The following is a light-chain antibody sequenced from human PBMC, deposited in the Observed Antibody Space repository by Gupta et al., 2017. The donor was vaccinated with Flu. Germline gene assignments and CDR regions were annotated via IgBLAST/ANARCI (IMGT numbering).Light chain of an antibody. CDR1: SSDVGGYNY. J-gene: IGLJ3*02. CDR3: CSEAASDTAWV. CDR2: DVS. Sequence: QSALTQPRSVSGSPGQSVTISCTGTSSDVGGYNYVSWYQQPPGKAPKLMIYDVSKRPSGVPDRFSGSKSGTTASITTSGLQAEDEADYYCCSEAASDTAWVFGGGTKLTVL. V-gene: IGLV2-11*01.